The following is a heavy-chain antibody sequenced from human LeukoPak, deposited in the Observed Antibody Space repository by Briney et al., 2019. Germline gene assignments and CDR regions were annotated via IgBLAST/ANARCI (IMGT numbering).Heavy chain of an antibody. D-gene: IGHD6-13*01. V-gene: IGHV3-11*04. CDR1: GFTFSDYY. CDR2: ISSSGSTI. J-gene: IGHJ5*02. CDR3: ATARGSSWRGFDP. Sequence: GGSLRLSCAASGFTFSDYYMSWIRQAPGKGLEWVSYISSSGSTIYYADSVRGRFTISRDNAKNSLYLQMNSLRAEDTAVYYCATARGSSWRGFDPWGQGTLVTVSS.